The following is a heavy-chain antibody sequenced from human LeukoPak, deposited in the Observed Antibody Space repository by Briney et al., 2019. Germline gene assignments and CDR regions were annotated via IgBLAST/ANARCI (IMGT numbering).Heavy chain of an antibody. D-gene: IGHD3-9*01. Sequence: GGSLRLSCAASGFTFSTYGMHWVRQAPGKGLEWVAFIRYDGSNKYYADSVKGRFTISRDNSKNTLYLQMNSLRAEDTAVYYCAKGGILTGSPLDYWGQGTLVTVSS. V-gene: IGHV3-30*02. J-gene: IGHJ4*02. CDR1: GFTFSTYG. CDR3: AKGGILTGSPLDY. CDR2: IRYDGSNK.